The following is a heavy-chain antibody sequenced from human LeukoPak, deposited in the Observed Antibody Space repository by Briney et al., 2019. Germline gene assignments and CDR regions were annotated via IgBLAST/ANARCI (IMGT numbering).Heavy chain of an antibody. V-gene: IGHV3-74*01. Sequence: GGSLRLSCAASGFTFSSYWMHWVRQAPGKGLVWVSRINSDGSSTSYADSVKGRFTISRDNAKKSLYLQMNSLRAEDTAVYYCARARWGDEFDYWGQGTLVAVSS. J-gene: IGHJ4*02. CDR1: GFTFSSYW. CDR2: INSDGSST. CDR3: ARARWGDEFDY. D-gene: IGHD3-10*01.